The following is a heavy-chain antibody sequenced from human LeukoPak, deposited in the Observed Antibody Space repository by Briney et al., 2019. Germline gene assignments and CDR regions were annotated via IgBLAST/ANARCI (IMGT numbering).Heavy chain of an antibody. D-gene: IGHD3-9*01. CDR2: INPNSGGT. CDR3: ARALMKYYDILTGPAFDI. J-gene: IGHJ3*02. V-gene: IGHV1-2*06. CDR1: GYTFTGYY. Sequence: ASVKVSCKASGYTFTGYYMHWVRQAPGQGLEWMGRINPNSGGTNYAQKFQGRVTMTRDTSISTAYMELRRLRSDDTAVYYCARALMKYYDILTGPAFDIWGQGTMVTVSS.